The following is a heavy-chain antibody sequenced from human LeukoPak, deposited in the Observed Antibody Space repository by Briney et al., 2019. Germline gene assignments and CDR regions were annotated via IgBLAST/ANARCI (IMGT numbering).Heavy chain of an antibody. Sequence: ASVKVSCKASGYTFADYGLSWVRQAPGQGLEWMGLISVYSGHTNYAEALQGRLTMTTDTSTTTAYMEMRSLRSDDTAVYYCVVILPPVPKWGQGTLVTVSS. J-gene: IGHJ4*02. D-gene: IGHD2-2*01. CDR3: VVILPPVPK. CDR1: GYTFADYG. V-gene: IGHV1-18*01. CDR2: ISVYSGHT.